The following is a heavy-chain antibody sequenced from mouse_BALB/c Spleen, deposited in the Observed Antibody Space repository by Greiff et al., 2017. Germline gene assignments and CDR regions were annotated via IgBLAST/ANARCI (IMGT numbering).Heavy chain of an antibody. CDR2: IDPSDSYT. D-gene: IGHD1-1*01. CDR3: ARGGWDYYGSNYAMDY. Sequence: VQLQQSGAELVKPGASVKLSCKASGYTFTSYWMHWVKQRPGQGLEWIGEIDPSDSYTNYNQKFKGKATLTVDKSSSTAYMQLSSLTSEDSAVYYCARGGWDYYGSNYAMDYWGQGTSVTVSS. CDR1: GYTFTSYW. J-gene: IGHJ4*01. V-gene: IGHV1-69*02.